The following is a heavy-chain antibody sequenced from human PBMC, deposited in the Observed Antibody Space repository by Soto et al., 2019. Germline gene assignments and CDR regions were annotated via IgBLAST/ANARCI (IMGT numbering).Heavy chain of an antibody. V-gene: IGHV4-59*08. CDR2: IYYTGTT. J-gene: IGHJ5*01. CDR3: ARLGGFYQSLDS. CDR1: GGSISSYY. D-gene: IGHD3-22*01. Sequence: SQTLSLTCTVSGGSISSYYWSWIRQPPGKGLEWIGYIYYTGTTTYNPSIKSRVTISVDSSKNQFSLNLTSVSAADTAVYYCARLGGFYQSLDSWGQGTLVTVSS.